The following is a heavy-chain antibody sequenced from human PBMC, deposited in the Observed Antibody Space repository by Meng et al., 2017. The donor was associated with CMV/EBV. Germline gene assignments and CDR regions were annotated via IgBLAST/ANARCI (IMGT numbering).Heavy chain of an antibody. V-gene: IGHV4-59*01. CDR3: AREEGYGDYRYNWFDP. CDR1: GASISSYY. Sequence: GSLRLSCTVSGASISSYYWSWIRQPPGKGPEWIGHIYDKGSTNHNPSLKSRVTISVDTSKNLFSLKLTSVTAADTAVYYCAREEGYGDYRYNWFDPWGQGSLVTVS. CDR2: IYDKGST. J-gene: IGHJ5*02. D-gene: IGHD4-17*01.